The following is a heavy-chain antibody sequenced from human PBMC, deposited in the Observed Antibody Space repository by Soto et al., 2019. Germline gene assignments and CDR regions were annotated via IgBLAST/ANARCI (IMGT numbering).Heavy chain of an antibody. J-gene: IGHJ4*02. CDR1: GYTFTSYG. V-gene: IGHV1-18*01. CDR2: ISAYNGNT. CDR3: ARDYYGSGSYYNVGNHPIFDY. D-gene: IGHD3-10*01. Sequence: QVQLVQSGAEVKKPGASVKVSCKASGYTFTSYGISWVRQAPGQGLEWMGWISAYNGNTNYAQKLQGGVTMTTDTSTSTAYMELRSLRSDDTAVYYCARDYYGSGSYYNVGNHPIFDYWGQGTLVTVSS.